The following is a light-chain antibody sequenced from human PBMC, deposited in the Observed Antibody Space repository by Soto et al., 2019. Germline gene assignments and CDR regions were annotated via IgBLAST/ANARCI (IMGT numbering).Light chain of an antibody. J-gene: IGLJ1*01. CDR1: SSDVGGYNY. Sequence: SVLTQPASLSGSPGQSITISCPGTSSDVGGYNYVSWYQQHPGKAPKLMIYEVSNRPSGVSNRFSGSKSGNTASLTISGLQAEDEADYYCSSYTSSSTLGVFGTGNKGTVL. V-gene: IGLV2-14*01. CDR2: EVS. CDR3: SSYTSSSTLGV.